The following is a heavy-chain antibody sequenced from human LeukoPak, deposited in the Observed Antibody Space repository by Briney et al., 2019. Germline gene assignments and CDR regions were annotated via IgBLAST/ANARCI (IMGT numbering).Heavy chain of an antibody. Sequence: GASVKVSCKASGYTFTGYYMHWVRQAPGQGLEWMGWINAGNGNTKYSQKFQGRVTITRDTSASTAYMELSSLRSEDTAVYYCARDLGDYGDYSYYFDYWGQGTLVTVSS. V-gene: IGHV1-3*01. J-gene: IGHJ4*02. CDR2: INAGNGNT. CDR3: ARDLGDYGDYSYYFDY. D-gene: IGHD4-17*01. CDR1: GYTFTGYY.